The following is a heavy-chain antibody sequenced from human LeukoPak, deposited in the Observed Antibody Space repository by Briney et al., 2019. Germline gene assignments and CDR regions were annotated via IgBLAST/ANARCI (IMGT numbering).Heavy chain of an antibody. D-gene: IGHD3-22*01. Sequence: ASVKVSFKASGYTFTNFVISWVRQAPGQGLEWMGWISGYNYNTNYAQKFQGRVTMTTDTSTSTAYMELRSLRSDDTAVYYCARGYYDSSGYYYPVFDYWGQGTLVTVSS. J-gene: IGHJ4*02. V-gene: IGHV1-18*01. CDR3: ARGYYDSSGYYYPVFDY. CDR2: ISGYNYNT. CDR1: GYTFTNFV.